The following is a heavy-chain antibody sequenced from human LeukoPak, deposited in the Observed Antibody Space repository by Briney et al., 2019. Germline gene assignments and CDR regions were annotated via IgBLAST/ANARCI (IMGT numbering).Heavy chain of an antibody. CDR2: ISGSGGST. CDR3: AKDSGSGSYYSADAFDI. CDR1: GFTFSSYA. D-gene: IGHD3-10*01. Sequence: PGGSLRLSCAAPGFTFSSYAMSWVRQAPGKGLEWVSGISGSGGSTNYADSVKDRFTISRDNSKSKLYLQMNSLRAEDTAVYYCAKDSGSGSYYSADAFDIWGQGTMVTVSS. V-gene: IGHV3-23*01. J-gene: IGHJ3*02.